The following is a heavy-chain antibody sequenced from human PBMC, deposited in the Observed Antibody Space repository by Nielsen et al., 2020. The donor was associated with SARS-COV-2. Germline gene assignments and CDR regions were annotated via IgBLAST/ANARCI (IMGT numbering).Heavy chain of an antibody. CDR1: GFTFDDYT. V-gene: IGHV3-43*01. Sequence: GESLKISCAASGFTFDDYTMHWVRQAPGKGLEWVSLISWDGGSTYYADSVKGRFTISRDNSKNSLYLQMNSLRTEDTALYYCAKALLPGIAAAGTGGFDPWGQGTLVTVSS. J-gene: IGHJ5*02. D-gene: IGHD6-13*01. CDR2: ISWDGGST. CDR3: AKALLPGIAAAGTGGFDP.